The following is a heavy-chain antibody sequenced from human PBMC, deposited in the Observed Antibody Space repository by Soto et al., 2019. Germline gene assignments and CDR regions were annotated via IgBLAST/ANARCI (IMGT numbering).Heavy chain of an antibody. CDR1: GGSISSSNW. CDR2: IYHSGST. D-gene: IGHD3-3*01. Sequence: QVQLQESGPGLVKTSGTLSLTCAVSGGSISSSNWWSWVRQPPGKGLEWIGEIYHSGSTNYNPSPKSIVNITVDKYKKQDSLKLSSVTAADTAVYYGAAYEFWSEESPHNWFDPWGQGTLVTVSS. J-gene: IGHJ5*02. V-gene: IGHV4-4*02. CDR3: AAYEFWSEESPHNWFDP.